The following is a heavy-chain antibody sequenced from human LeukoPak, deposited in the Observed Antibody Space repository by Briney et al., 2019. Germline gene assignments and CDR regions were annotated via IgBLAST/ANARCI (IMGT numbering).Heavy chain of an antibody. J-gene: IGHJ4*02. Sequence: SETLSHTCTVSGGSISSSSAYWGWIRQPPGKGLEWIGSIYYSKNTYYNPSLKSRVTISADTSKNQFSLTLGSVSATDTAVYYCVSPRGFSYGYFDYWGQGALVTVSS. CDR1: GGSISSSSAY. CDR3: VSPRGFSYGYFDY. D-gene: IGHD5-18*01. V-gene: IGHV4-39*01. CDR2: IYYSKNT.